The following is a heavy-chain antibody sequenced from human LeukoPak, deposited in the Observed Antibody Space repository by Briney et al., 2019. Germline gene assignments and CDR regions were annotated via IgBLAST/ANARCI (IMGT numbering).Heavy chain of an antibody. CDR2: IYSGGNT. J-gene: IGHJ3*02. CDR1: GFTVSSNY. D-gene: IGHD2/OR15-2a*01. CDR3: ARGEKGLLLAFDI. Sequence: GGSLRLSCAASGFTVSSNYMSWVRQAPGKGLEWVSVIYSGGNTYYADSVKGRFTISRDNSKNTLYLQMNSLRAEDTAVYYCARGEKGLLLAFDIWGQGTMVTVSS. V-gene: IGHV3-66*01.